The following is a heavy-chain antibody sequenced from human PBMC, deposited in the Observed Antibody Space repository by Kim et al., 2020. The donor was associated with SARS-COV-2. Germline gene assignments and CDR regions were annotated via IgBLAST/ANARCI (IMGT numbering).Heavy chain of an antibody. J-gene: IGHJ4*02. CDR2: IYSGGST. D-gene: IGHD3-22*01. Sequence: GGSLRLSCAASGFTVSSNYMSWVRQAPVKGLEWVSVIYSGGSTYYADSVKGRFTISRDNSKNTLYLQMNSLRAEDTAVYYCARVTSSGYYYPYYFDYWGQGTLVTVSS. CDR3: ARVTSSGYYYPYYFDY. V-gene: IGHV3-53*01. CDR1: GFTVSSNY.